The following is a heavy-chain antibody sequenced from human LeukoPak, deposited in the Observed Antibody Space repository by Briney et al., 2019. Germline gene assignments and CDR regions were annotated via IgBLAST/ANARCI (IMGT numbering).Heavy chain of an antibody. V-gene: IGHV4-39*07. CDR3: ASKRWPYYDILTGYSPLDY. CDR2: IYYSGST. J-gene: IGHJ4*02. Sequence: SETLSLICTVSGGSISSSSCYWGWIRQPPGKGLEWIGSIYYSGSTYYNPSLKSRVTISVDTSKNQFSLKLSSVTAADTAVYYCASKRWPYYDILTGYSPLDYWGQGTLVTVSS. CDR1: GGSISSSSCY. D-gene: IGHD3-9*01.